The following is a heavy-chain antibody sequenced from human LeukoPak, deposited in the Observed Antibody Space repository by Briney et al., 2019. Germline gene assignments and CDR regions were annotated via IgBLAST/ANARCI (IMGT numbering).Heavy chain of an antibody. CDR3: ARRIAVAAVSEFHY. D-gene: IGHD6-19*01. Sequence: RGSLRLSCAASGVTFSSYSMNWVRQARGKGLEWASSISSSRGYIYYVDSVKGRFTISRDNAKNSMYLQMNSLRAQDTAVYYCARRIAVAAVSEFHYWGQGTLVTVSS. CDR1: GVTFSSYS. CDR2: ISSSRGYI. J-gene: IGHJ4*02. V-gene: IGHV3-21*01.